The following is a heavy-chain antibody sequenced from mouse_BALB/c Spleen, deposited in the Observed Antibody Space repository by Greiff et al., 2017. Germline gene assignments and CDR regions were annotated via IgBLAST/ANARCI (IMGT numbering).Heavy chain of an antibody. V-gene: IGHV5-9-4*01. D-gene: IGHD1-2*01. J-gene: IGHJ2*01. Sequence: EVQRVESGGGLVKPGGSLKLSCAASGFTFSSYAMSWVRQAPGKRPEWVAEISSGGSYTYYPDTVTGRFTISRDNAMNTLYLQMSSLKSEDTAMYYCARHLRLDYFDYWGQGTTLTVAS. CDR1: GFTFSSYA. CDR3: ARHLRLDYFDY. CDR2: ISSGGSYT.